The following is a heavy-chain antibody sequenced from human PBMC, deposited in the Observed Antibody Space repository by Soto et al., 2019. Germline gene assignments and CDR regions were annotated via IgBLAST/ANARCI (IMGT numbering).Heavy chain of an antibody. V-gene: IGHV3-30*18. CDR1: GFTFSSYG. CDR3: AKDHPGYFDY. J-gene: IGHJ4*02. CDR2: ISYDGSNK. Sequence: QVQLVESGGGVVQPGRSLRLSCAASGFTFSSYGMHWVRQAPGKGLEWVAVISYDGSNKYYADSVKGRFTISRDNSKYTLYLQMTSLRAEDTAVYYCAKDHPGYFDYWGQGTLVTVSS.